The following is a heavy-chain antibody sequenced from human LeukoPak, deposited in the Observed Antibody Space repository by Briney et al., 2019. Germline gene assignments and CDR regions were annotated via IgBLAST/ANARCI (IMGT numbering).Heavy chain of an antibody. Sequence: GGSLRLSCAASGFTFSSYAMSWVRQAPGKGLVWVSIINTDGSTTRYADSVKGRFTISRDNAKNTLYLQINSPRVEDTAVYFCARDTSRTMDVWGQGTTVTV. CDR3: ARDTSRTMDV. J-gene: IGHJ6*02. CDR2: INTDGSTT. D-gene: IGHD2/OR15-2a*01. CDR1: GFTFSSYA. V-gene: IGHV3-74*01.